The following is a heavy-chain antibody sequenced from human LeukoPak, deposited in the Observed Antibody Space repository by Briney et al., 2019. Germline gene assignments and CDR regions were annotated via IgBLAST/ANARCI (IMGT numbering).Heavy chain of an antibody. Sequence: GESLKISCKGSGYTFTNYWIARVRQMPGKGLEWVGIIYPGDSDTRYSPSFQGQVTISADKSITTAYLQWSSLKASDTAMYYCARAPVGYCTNGVCYGFDYWGQGTLVTVSS. CDR1: GYTFTNYW. CDR3: ARAPVGYCTNGVCYGFDY. CDR2: IYPGDSDT. D-gene: IGHD2-8*01. J-gene: IGHJ4*02. V-gene: IGHV5-51*01.